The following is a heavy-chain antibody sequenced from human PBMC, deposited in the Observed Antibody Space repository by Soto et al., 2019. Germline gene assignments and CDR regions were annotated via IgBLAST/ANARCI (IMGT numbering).Heavy chain of an antibody. V-gene: IGHV1-69*06. CDR2: IIPIFGTA. Sequence: SVKVSCKASGGTFSSYAISWVRQAPGQGLEWMGGIIPIFGTANYAQKFQGRVTITADKSTSTAYMELSSLRSEDTAVYYCARGGGSYYYYYYYGMDVWGQGTTDTVSS. CDR1: GGTFSSYA. D-gene: IGHD3-10*01. J-gene: IGHJ6*02. CDR3: ARGGGSYYYYYYYGMDV.